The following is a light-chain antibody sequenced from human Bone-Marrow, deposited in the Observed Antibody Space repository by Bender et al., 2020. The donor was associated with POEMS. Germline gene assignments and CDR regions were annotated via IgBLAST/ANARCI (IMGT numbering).Light chain of an antibody. V-gene: IGLV2-23*01. CDR2: EGN. Sequence: QSALTQPASVSGSPGQSITISCTGTTSDVGTYKLVSWYQQFSGKAPNIVIYEGNKRPSGVSNRFSGSTSGNTASLTISGLQAEDEADYYCCSYAGSSTWLFGGGTKVTVV. CDR1: TSDVGTYKL. CDR3: CSYAGSSTWL. J-gene: IGLJ3*02.